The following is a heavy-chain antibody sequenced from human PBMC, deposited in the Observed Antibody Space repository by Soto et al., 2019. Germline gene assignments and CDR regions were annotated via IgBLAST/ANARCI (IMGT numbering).Heavy chain of an antibody. CDR3: VFPATADFDY. D-gene: IGHD6-13*01. Sequence: QVQLQESGPGLVKPSGTLSLTCVVSGGSISSSNWWSWVRQPPGKGLEWIGEIYHSGTTNYSPSLKSRVIISADMSKNPFSLTLTSVTAADTAVYYCVFPATADFDYWGQGTPVTVSS. V-gene: IGHV4-4*02. J-gene: IGHJ4*02. CDR2: IYHSGTT. CDR1: GGSISSSNW.